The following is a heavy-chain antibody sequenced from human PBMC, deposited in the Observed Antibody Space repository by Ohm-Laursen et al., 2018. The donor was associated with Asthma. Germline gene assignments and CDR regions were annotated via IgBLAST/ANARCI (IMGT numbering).Heavy chain of an antibody. CDR2: ISGSGGST. CDR1: GFTFSSYA. D-gene: IGHD3-10*01. CDR3: ARVGGYYGSGSYSDYYYYGMDV. V-gene: IGHV3-23*01. Sequence: SLRLSCTASGFTFSSYAMSWVRQAPGKGLEWVSAISGSGGSTYYADSVKGRFTISRDNSKNTLYLQMNSLRAEDTAVYYCARVGGYYGSGSYSDYYYYGMDVWGQGTTVTVSS. J-gene: IGHJ6*02.